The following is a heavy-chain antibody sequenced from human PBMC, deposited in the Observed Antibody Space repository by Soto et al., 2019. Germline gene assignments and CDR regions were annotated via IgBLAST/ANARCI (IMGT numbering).Heavy chain of an antibody. J-gene: IGHJ4*02. V-gene: IGHV1-18*01. CDR3: ARVYRITMVRGELSEY. CDR1: GYTFTSYG. D-gene: IGHD3-10*01. Sequence: QVQLVQSGAEVKKPGASVKVSCKASGYTFTSYGISWVRQAPGQGLEWMGWISAYNGNTNYAQKLQGRVTMTTDTSTSTAYMELRSLRSDDTTVYYCARVYRITMVRGELSEYWGQGTLVTVSS. CDR2: ISAYNGNT.